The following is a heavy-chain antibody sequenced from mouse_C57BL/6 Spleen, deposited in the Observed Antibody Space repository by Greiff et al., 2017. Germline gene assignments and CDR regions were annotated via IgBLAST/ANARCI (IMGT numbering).Heavy chain of an antibody. CDR1: GFTFTDYY. V-gene: IGHV7-3*01. D-gene: IGHD2-5*01. Sequence: EVKLMESGGGLVQPGGSLSLSCAASGFTFTDYYMSWVRQPPGKALEWLGFIRNKANGYTTEYSASVKGRFTISRDNSQSILYLQMNALRAEDSATYYCARSPYSNSAMDYWGQGTSVTVSS. CDR2: IRNKANGYTT. J-gene: IGHJ4*01. CDR3: ARSPYSNSAMDY.